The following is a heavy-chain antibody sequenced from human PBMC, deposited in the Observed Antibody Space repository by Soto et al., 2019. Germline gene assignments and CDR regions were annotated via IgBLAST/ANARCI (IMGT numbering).Heavy chain of an antibody. CDR3: TTLWFPTEKFEAGFDY. CDR2: ISSSSSYI. CDR1: GFTFSSYS. D-gene: IGHD3-9*01. V-gene: IGHV3-21*01. Sequence: EVQLVESGGGLVKPGGSLRLSCAASGFTFSSYSMNWVRQAPGKGLEWVSSISSSSSYIYYADSVKGRFTISRDNAKNSLYLQMNSLRAEDTAVYYCTTLWFPTEKFEAGFDYWGQGTLVTVSS. J-gene: IGHJ4*02.